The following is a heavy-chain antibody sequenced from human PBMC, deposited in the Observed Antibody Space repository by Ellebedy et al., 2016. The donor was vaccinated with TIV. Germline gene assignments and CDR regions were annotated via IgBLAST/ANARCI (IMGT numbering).Heavy chain of an antibody. V-gene: IGHV3-13*01. J-gene: IGHJ6*02. CDR2: IGTAGAT. Sequence: PGGSLRLSCAASGFTFSSHDMHLVRHATGKGLAWVSAIGTAGATYSTGSVKGRFTVSRENAKNSVYLQMNSLRAGDTDVYYCARASLGLDVWGQGTPVTVSS. CDR1: GFTFSSHD. CDR3: ARASLGLDV. D-gene: IGHD3-16*01.